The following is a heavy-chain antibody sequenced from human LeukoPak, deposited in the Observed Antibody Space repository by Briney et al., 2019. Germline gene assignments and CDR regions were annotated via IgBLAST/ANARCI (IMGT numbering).Heavy chain of an antibody. D-gene: IGHD3-10*01. J-gene: IGHJ4*02. V-gene: IGHV4-31*11. CDR2: IYYSGST. CDR3: ARAETDHYYFDY. CDR1: GGSITSGNNY. Sequence: SETLSLTCAVSGGSITSGNNYWSWIRQHPGTGLEWIGYIYYSGSTYYNPSLKSRVTISVDTSKNQFSLKLSSVTAADTAVYYCARAETDHYYFDYLGQGIQVTVSS.